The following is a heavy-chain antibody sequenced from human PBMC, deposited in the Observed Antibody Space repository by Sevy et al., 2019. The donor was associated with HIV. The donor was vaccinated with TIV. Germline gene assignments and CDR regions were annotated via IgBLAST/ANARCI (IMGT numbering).Heavy chain of an antibody. D-gene: IGHD3-22*01. Sequence: GGSLKPSRSASGFTFSTYAMGWVRQAPGKGLKWVSTPRGSGTSTYYADSGKGRFTISRDNSKNTLFLQMDSLRAEDTAVYYCAKDFYDSSGYYPMEAFDIWGQGTMVTVSS. CDR3: AKDFYDSSGYYPMEAFDI. CDR2: PRGSGTST. V-gene: IGHV3-23*01. CDR1: GFTFSTYA. J-gene: IGHJ3*02.